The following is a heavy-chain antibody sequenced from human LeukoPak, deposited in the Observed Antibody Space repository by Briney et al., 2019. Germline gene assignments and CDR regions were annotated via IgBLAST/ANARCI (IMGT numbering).Heavy chain of an antibody. CDR2: IKQDGSEK. CDR3: ARDSRAVVVPAASSD. J-gene: IGHJ4*02. CDR1: GFTFGSYW. Sequence: GGSLRLSCAASGFTFGSYWMSWVRQAPGKGLEWVANIKQDGSEKYYVDSVKGRFTISRDNAKNSLYLQMNSLRAEDTAVYYCARDSRAVVVPAASSDWGQGTLVTVSS. V-gene: IGHV3-7*01. D-gene: IGHD2-2*01.